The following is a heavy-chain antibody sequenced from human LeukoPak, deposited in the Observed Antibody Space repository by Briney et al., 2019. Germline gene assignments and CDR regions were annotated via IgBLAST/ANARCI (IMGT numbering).Heavy chain of an antibody. J-gene: IGHJ4*02. CDR1: GFTFSSYA. Sequence: GGSLRLSCAASGFTFSSYAMSWVRQAPGKGPEWVSAISGSGGSTSYADSVKGRFTISRDNSKNTLYLQMNSLRAEDTAVYYCSHSEQVGASPPYDYWGQGTLVTVSS. CDR3: SHSEQVGASPPYDY. CDR2: ISGSGGST. D-gene: IGHD1-26*01. V-gene: IGHV3-23*01.